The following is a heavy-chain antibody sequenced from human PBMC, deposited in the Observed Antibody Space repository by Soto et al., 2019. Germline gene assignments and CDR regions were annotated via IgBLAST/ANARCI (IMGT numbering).Heavy chain of an antibody. J-gene: IGHJ4*02. CDR1: GFTFSSYG. D-gene: IGHD6-19*01. V-gene: IGHV3-30*18. CDR2: ISYDGSNK. CDR3: AKTSDSSGWDAFF. Sequence: PVGSLRLSCAASGFTFSSYGMHWVRQAPGKGLEWVAVISYDGSNKYYADSVKGRFTISRDNSKNTLYLQMNSLRAEDTAVYYCAKTSDSSGWDAFFWGQGTLVTVSS.